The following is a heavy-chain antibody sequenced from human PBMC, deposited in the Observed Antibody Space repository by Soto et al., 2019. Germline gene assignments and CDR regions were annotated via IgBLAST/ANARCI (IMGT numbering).Heavy chain of an antibody. D-gene: IGHD3-10*01. Sequence: EVQLVESGGGLVQPGGSLRLSCAASGFTFSDYWMSWVRQAPGKGLECVANIKTDGSEKSYVDPANGRCTISREKAKNSLYLQMNSRIAEDTAVYYCASSMGRGGNDYWGQGTLVAVSS. CDR1: GFTFSDYW. CDR2: IKTDGSEK. V-gene: IGHV3-7*05. CDR3: ASSMGRGGNDY. J-gene: IGHJ4*02.